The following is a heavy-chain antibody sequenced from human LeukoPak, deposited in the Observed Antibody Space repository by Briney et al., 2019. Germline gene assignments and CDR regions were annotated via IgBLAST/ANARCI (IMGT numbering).Heavy chain of an antibody. CDR2: ISWNSGSI. J-gene: IGHJ5*02. D-gene: IGHD6-19*01. V-gene: IGHV3-9*03. CDR1: GFTFDDYA. Sequence: PGRSLRLSCAASGFTFDDYAMHWVRQAPGKGLEWVSGISWNSGSIGYADSVKGRFTISRDNAKNSLYLQMNSLRAEDMALYYCAKDRLSGLSNWFDPWGQGTLVTVSS. CDR3: AKDRLSGLSNWFDP.